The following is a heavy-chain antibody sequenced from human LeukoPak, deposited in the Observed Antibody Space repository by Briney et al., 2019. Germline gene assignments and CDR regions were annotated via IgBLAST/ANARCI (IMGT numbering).Heavy chain of an antibody. V-gene: IGHV3-7*01. CDR2: MKQDGSEK. D-gene: IGHD3-10*01. J-gene: IGHJ4*02. CDR3: GRVRVGAAYFDY. CDR1: GFTFSSNW. Sequence: PGGSLRLSCAASGFTFSSNWMSWVRQAPGKGLEWVANMKQDGSEKYYVDSVKGRFTISRDNARNSLYLQMNSLRAEDTAVYYCGRVRVGAAYFDYWGQGTLVTVSS.